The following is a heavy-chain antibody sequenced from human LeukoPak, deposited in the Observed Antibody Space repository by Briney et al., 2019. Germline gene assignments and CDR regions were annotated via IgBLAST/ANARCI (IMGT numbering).Heavy chain of an antibody. D-gene: IGHD6-13*01. CDR2: IRSKANSYAT. J-gene: IGHJ4*02. CDR1: GFTFSGSA. Sequence: PGGSLRLSCAASGFTFSGSAMHWVRQASGKGLEWVGRIRSKANSYATAYAASVKGRFTISRDNSKNTLYLQMNSLRAEDTAIYYCAKVSWANYFDYWGQGTLVTVSS. CDR3: AKVSWANYFDY. V-gene: IGHV3-73*01.